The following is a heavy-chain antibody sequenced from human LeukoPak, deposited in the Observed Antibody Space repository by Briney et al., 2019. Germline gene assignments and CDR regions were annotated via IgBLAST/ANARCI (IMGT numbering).Heavy chain of an antibody. V-gene: IGHV3-30*02. Sequence: PGGSLRLSCAASGFTFSAYGMHWVRQAPGKGLEWLAFVRYDGSNKYYADSVKGRFTISRDYSRNTLYLQMNSLRAEDTAVYYCAISLTGTTNYFDYWGQGTLVIVSS. CDR3: AISLTGTTNYFDY. J-gene: IGHJ4*02. CDR1: GFTFSAYG. CDR2: VRYDGSNK. D-gene: IGHD1-7*01.